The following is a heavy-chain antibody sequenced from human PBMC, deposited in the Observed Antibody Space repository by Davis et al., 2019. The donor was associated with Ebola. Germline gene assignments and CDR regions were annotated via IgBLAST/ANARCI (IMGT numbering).Heavy chain of an antibody. CDR2: IHYSGKT. CDR3: ARGGGSFYLAIDN. V-gene: IGHV4-59*02. D-gene: IGHD2-15*01. J-gene: IGHJ4*02. CDR1: LDSARNYY. Sequence: MPSETLSFTCTVSLDSARNYYWSWIRQPPGQGLEWIGYIHYSGKTNYNPSLESRVTMSVDTSRNQFSLNVTSVTAADTAVYYCARGGGSFYLAIDNWGPGTLVTVSS.